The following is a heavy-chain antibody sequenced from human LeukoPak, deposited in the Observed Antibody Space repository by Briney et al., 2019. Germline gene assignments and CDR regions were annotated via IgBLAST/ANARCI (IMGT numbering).Heavy chain of an antibody. CDR1: GFTFSNYW. V-gene: IGHV3-7*03. CDR2: IKQDGSQK. D-gene: IGHD2-15*01. Sequence: GGSLRLSCAAAGFTFSNYWMSWVRQAPGKGLEWVASIKQDGSQKYYVDSMKGRLTISRDNAKNSVYLQMNSLTAEDTAVYYCARDIPDCSGASCYIRNAFDVWGPRTMVTVSS. J-gene: IGHJ3*01. CDR3: ARDIPDCSGASCYIRNAFDV.